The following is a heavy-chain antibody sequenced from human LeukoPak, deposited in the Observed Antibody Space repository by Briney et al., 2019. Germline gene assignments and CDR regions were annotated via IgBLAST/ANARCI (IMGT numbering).Heavy chain of an antibody. Sequence: SETLSLTCTVSGGSISGYYWSWIRQPPGQGLEWIGFIYYRGTSKYNPSLMSRVTMSVDTSKNQVPLKLSSVTAADTAVYYCARHYCSGGNCYYFDHWGQGTLVTVSS. D-gene: IGHD2-15*01. J-gene: IGHJ4*02. CDR2: IYYRGTS. CDR1: GGSISGYY. CDR3: ARHYCSGGNCYYFDH. V-gene: IGHV4-59*08.